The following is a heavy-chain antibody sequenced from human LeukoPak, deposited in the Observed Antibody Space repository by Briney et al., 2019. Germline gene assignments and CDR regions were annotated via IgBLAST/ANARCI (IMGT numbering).Heavy chain of an antibody. CDR3: ARCSPLGDAGSLFDY. J-gene: IGHJ4*02. V-gene: IGHV1-2*02. Sequence: ASVKVPCKASGYTFTGFYIHWVRQAPGQGLEWMGWINTNSGGTNYAEKFQGRVTITRDTSITTAYMELSGLTSDDTAVYYCARCSPLGDAGSLFDYWGQGTLVTVSS. D-gene: IGHD2-15*01. CDR2: INTNSGGT. CDR1: GYTFTGFY.